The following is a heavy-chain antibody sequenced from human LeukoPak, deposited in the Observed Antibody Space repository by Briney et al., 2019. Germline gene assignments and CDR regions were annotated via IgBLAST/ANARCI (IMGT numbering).Heavy chain of an antibody. Sequence: PGGSLRLSCAASGFSISTFEMNWVRQAPGKGLEWVSYISDSGSAIQHADSVRGRFAISRDNAKNSLYLEMHSLRVEDTAVYYCAKHYGSGTYYNYFTYCGQGTLVSVSS. CDR3: AKHYGSGTYYNYFTY. D-gene: IGHD3-10*01. J-gene: IGHJ4*02. CDR1: GFSISTFE. CDR2: ISDSGSAI. V-gene: IGHV3-48*03.